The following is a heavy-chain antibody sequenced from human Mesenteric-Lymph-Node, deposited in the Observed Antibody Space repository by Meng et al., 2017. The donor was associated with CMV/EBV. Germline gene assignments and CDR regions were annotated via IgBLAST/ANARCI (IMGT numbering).Heavy chain of an antibody. CDR1: GGTVSDYA. D-gene: IGHD7-27*01. CDR3: ARGKNGGNNWFDP. CDR2: SIPICATY. V-gene: IGHV1-69*01. J-gene: IGHJ5*02. Sequence: PGGTVSDYASTWVRQAHGLGCEWVGGSIPICATYTYSQKFQGRVTITADESTNTVYMELRSLTSEDTAVYYCARGKNGGNNWFDPWGQGTLVTVSS.